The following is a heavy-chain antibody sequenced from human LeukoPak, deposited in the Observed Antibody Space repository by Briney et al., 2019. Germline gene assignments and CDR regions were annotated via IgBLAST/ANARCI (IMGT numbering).Heavy chain of an antibody. Sequence: VASVKVSCKASGYTFTSYDINWVRQAPGQGLEWMGWISAYNGNTNYAQKLQGRVTMTTDTSTSTAYMELRSLRSDDTAVYYCARVYDYVWGSPFDYWGQGTLVTVSS. V-gene: IGHV1-18*01. J-gene: IGHJ4*02. CDR3: ARVYDYVWGSPFDY. CDR2: ISAYNGNT. CDR1: GYTFTSYD. D-gene: IGHD3-16*01.